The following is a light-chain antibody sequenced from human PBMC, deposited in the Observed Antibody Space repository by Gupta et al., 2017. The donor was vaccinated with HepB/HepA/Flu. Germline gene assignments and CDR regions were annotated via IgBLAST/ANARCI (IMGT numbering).Light chain of an antibody. CDR3: RRCKHLGRT. CDR2: RAS. J-gene: IGKJ1*01. V-gene: IGKV2-30*02. CDR1: QRLVHSDGKTY. Sequence: EVVMTQSPVSLPVILGQPASISCTSSQRLVHSDGKTYLNWFQQRPGQSPRRLIFRASSRDSGVPDRFSGSGSGTNFTLKISRVEAEDVGVYYCRRCKHLGRTFGQGTTLEIK.